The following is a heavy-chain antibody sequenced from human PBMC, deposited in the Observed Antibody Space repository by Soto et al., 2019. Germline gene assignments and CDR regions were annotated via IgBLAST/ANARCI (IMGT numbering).Heavy chain of an antibody. V-gene: IGHV4-39*01. CDR3: AIAPGSVGIDP. CDR2: IYYSGST. CDR1: GGSISSSSYY. Sequence: PSETLSLTCTVSGGSISSSSYYWGWIRQPPGKGLEWIGSIYYSGSTHYNPSLKSRVTISVDTSKNQFSLKLSSVTAADTAVYYCAIAPGSVGIDPWGPGTLVTVSS. D-gene: IGHD2-15*01. J-gene: IGHJ5*02.